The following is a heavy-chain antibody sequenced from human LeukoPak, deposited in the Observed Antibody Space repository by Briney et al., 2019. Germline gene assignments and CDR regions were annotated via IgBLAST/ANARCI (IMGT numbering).Heavy chain of an antibody. J-gene: IGHJ4*02. Sequence: SQTLSLTCTVSGGSISSGSYYWRWIRQPAGKGLEWIGRIYTSGSTNYNPSLKSRVTISVDTSKNQFSLKLTSVTAADTAVYYCASLEDGYKSFDYWGQGTLVTVSS. D-gene: IGHD5-24*01. CDR2: IYTSGST. V-gene: IGHV4-61*02. CDR1: GGSISSGSYY. CDR3: ASLEDGYKSFDY.